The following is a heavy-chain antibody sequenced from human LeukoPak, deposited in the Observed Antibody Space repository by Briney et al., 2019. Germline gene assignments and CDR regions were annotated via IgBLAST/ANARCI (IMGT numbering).Heavy chain of an antibody. J-gene: IGHJ3*02. CDR1: GGSISSSSYY. V-gene: IGHV4-39*01. CDR3: ARHLDSKDHYGSGSYLPDAFDI. D-gene: IGHD3-10*01. Sequence: PSETLSLTCTVSGGSISSSSYYWGWIRQPPGKGLEWIGSIYYSGSTYYNPSLRSRVTISVDTSKNQFSLKLSSVTAADTAVYYCARHLDSKDHYGSGSYLPDAFDIWGQGTMVTVSS. CDR2: IYYSGST.